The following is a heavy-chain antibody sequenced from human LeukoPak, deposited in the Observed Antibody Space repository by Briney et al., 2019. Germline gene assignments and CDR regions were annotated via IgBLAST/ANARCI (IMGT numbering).Heavy chain of an antibody. CDR1: GFTFDDYA. J-gene: IGHJ4*02. CDR2: ISWNSGSI. Sequence: GGSMSLSCAASGFTFDDYAMHWVRQAPGKGLSWVSGISWNSGSIGYADSVKGRFTISRDNAKNSLYLQMNSLRAEDMALYYCAKDYCSSTSCYFDYWGQGTLVTVSS. D-gene: IGHD2-2*01. CDR3: AKDYCSSTSCYFDY. V-gene: IGHV3-9*03.